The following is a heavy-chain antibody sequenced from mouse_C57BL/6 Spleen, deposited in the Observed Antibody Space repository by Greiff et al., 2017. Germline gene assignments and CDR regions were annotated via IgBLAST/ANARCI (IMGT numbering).Heavy chain of an antibody. J-gene: IGHJ4*01. CDR1: GFTFSDYG. CDR2: ISSGSSTL. CDR3: AREGYYAMDY. Sequence: VQLQQSGGGLVKPGGSLKLSCAASGFTFSDYGMHWVRQAPEKGLEWVAYISSGSSTLYYADTVKGRFTISRDNAKNTLFLQMTSLRSEDTAMYYCAREGYYAMDYWGQGTSVTVSS. V-gene: IGHV5-17*01.